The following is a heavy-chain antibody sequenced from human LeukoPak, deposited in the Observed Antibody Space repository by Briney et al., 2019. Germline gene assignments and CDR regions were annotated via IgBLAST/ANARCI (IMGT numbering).Heavy chain of an antibody. Sequence: SGGALRLSCAASGFTLSSDDMRWGRQGPGRGRWWGSGIFAGVNAFYSDAVKGRFTISRENSKNTLFLEMNSLRADDTAVYYCGRDGWEIRLATGYWGQGTLVTVSS. CDR1: GFTLSSDD. V-gene: IGHV3-53*01. D-gene: IGHD1-26*01. CDR3: GRDGWEIRLATGY. CDR2: IFAGVNA. J-gene: IGHJ4*02.